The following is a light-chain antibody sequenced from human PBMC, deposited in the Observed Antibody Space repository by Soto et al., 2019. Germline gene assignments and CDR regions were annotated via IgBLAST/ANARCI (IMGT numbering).Light chain of an antibody. CDR1: ESISRH. CDR2: AAS. J-gene: IGKJ5*01. Sequence: DIQMTQSPSSLSASVGDRVTITCRASESISRHLNWYQQKPGKAPNLLIYAASSLQNGVPSRFSVSGSWTDFTLTISNLQPEDFATYYCQQSYSTLSITFGQGTRLEIK. V-gene: IGKV1-39*01. CDR3: QQSYSTLSIT.